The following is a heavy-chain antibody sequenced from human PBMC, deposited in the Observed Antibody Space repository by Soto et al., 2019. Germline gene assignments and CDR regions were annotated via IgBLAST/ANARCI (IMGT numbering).Heavy chain of an antibody. J-gene: IGHJ3*02. V-gene: IGHV4-31*03. CDR2: IYYSGST. Sequence: SXTLSLTCNVSGGNISSGGYYWTWIRQHPGKGLEWIGYIYYSGSTYYHPSLKSRVTISVDTSKNQFSLKLSSVTAADTAVYYCARLDIWGQGTMVTVSS. CDR3: ARLDI. CDR1: GGNISSGGYY.